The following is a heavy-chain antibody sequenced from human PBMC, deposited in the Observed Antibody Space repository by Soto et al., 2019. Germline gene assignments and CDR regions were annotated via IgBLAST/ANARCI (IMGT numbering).Heavy chain of an antibody. Sequence: SETLSLTCAVSGGSISSGGYSWSWIRQPPGKGLEWIGYIYHSGSTYYNPSLKSRVTISVDRSKNQFSLKLSSVTAADTAVYYCARDGSGSYSNWFDPRGQGTLVTVS. V-gene: IGHV4-30-2*01. CDR2: IYHSGST. D-gene: IGHD3-10*01. CDR1: GGSISSGGYS. CDR3: ARDGSGSYSNWFDP. J-gene: IGHJ5*02.